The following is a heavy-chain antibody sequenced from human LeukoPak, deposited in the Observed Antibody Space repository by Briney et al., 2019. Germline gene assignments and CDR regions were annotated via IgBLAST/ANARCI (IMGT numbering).Heavy chain of an antibody. CDR2: INPSATKT. Sequence: ASVKVSCKASGRTFTNYYMHWVRQAPGQGFEWLAIINPSATKTNYAQRVQGRITVTRDTPTSTVYMELSSLRSEDTAIYYCASGLSGTHFDYWGQGTLVTVSS. CDR3: ASGLSGTHFDY. V-gene: IGHV1-46*01. D-gene: IGHD1-26*01. CDR1: GRTFTNYY. J-gene: IGHJ4*02.